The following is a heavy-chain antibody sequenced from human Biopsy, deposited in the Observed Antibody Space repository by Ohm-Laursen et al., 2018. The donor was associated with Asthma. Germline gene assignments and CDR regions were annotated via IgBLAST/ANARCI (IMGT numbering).Heavy chain of an antibody. V-gene: IGHV1-18*01. CDR2: ISVYNGNT. CDR1: GCTFNSAG. D-gene: IGHD3-10*01. Sequence: SVKVSCKTSGCTFNSAGITWVRQAPGQGLEWMGWISVYNGNTKVAQRLQDRVTMITDTSTSTAYMELRSLRSDDTAVYFCARAVDYSHYYGIDVWGQGTTVTVS. CDR3: ARAVDYSHYYGIDV. J-gene: IGHJ6*02.